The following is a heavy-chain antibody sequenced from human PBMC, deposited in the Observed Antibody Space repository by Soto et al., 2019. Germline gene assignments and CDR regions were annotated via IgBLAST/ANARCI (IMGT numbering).Heavy chain of an antibody. CDR1: GFIFSDYY. J-gene: IGHJ4*02. V-gene: IGHV3-11*01. Sequence: QVLLVESGGGLVKPGGSLRLSCATSGFIFSDYYMHWIRQAPGKGLEWISYISGNGRIIQYADSAKGRFTISRDNAQNSLYLQMNSLRAEDTALYFCARDFDAYSRTDFDYWGQGTLVTVSS. CDR2: ISGNGRII. D-gene: IGHD2-15*01. CDR3: ARDFDAYSRTDFDY.